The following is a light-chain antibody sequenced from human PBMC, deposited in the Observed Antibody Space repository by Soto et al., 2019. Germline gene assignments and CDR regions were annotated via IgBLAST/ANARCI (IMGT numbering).Light chain of an antibody. J-gene: IGLJ1*01. CDR2: EVS. V-gene: IGLV2-23*02. Sequence: QSVLTQPASVSGSPGQSITVSCTGTSSDVGSYNLVSWYQQHPGKAPKLMIYEVSKRPSGVSNRFSGSKSGNTASLTISGLQAEDEADYYCCSYAGSSLNYVFGTGTKVTVL. CDR1: SSDVGSYNL. CDR3: CSYAGSSLNYV.